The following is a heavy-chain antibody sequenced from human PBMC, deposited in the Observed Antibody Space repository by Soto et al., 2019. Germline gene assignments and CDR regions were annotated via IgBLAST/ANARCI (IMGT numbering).Heavy chain of an antibody. CDR1: GGSISSSSYY. D-gene: IGHD5-18*01. V-gene: IGHV4-39*07. J-gene: IGHJ5*02. Sequence: PSETLSLTCTVSGGSISSSSYYWSWIRQPPGKGLEWIGEINHSGSTNYNPSLKSRVTISVDTSKNQFSLKLSSVTAADTAVYYCARGPAPLRGYSYGYPLSWFDPWGQGTLVTVSS. CDR3: ARGPAPLRGYSYGYPLSWFDP. CDR2: INHSGST.